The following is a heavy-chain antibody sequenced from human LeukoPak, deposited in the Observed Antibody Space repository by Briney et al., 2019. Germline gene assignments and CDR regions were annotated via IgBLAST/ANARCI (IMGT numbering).Heavy chain of an antibody. CDR1: GFALRSYT. CDR2: ISSTSAYI. Sequence: GGSLRLSCAASGFALRSYTVTWVRQAPGKGLEWVSSISSTSAYIYYAESVKGRFSISRDNVDNVVHLQMSSLTNEDTAVYYCARGPTASDLDGTGYWGQGTLVTVSS. CDR3: ARGPTASDLDGTGY. D-gene: IGHD3/OR15-3a*01. V-gene: IGHV3-21*04. J-gene: IGHJ4*02.